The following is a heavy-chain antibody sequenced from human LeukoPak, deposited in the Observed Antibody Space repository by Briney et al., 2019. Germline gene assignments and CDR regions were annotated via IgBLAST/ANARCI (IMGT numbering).Heavy chain of an antibody. CDR2: IYHSGST. V-gene: IGHV4-30-2*01. D-gene: IGHD3-10*01. CDR3: ARGSMVRGDNYDY. CDR1: GGSISSGGYS. J-gene: IGHJ4*02. Sequence: PSETLSLTCAVPGGSISSGGYSWSWIRQPPGKGLEWIGYIYHSGSTYYNPSLKSRVTISVDRSKNQFSLKLSSVTAADTAVYYCARGSMVRGDNYDYWGQGTLVTVSS.